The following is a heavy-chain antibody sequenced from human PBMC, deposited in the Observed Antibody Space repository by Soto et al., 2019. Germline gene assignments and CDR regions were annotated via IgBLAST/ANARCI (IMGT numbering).Heavy chain of an antibody. D-gene: IGHD2-15*01. CDR1: CGSLSSVGYY. J-gene: IGHJ5*02. Sequence: LSLTCTVSCGSLSSVGYYWSWIRQHPGKGLEWIAFIYYSGTTNYNPSIKSRITISVGTSKNQLSLKLSSVTAADTAVYYCARGGASSQWFDPWGQGTLVTVSS. CDR2: IYYSGTT. CDR3: ARGGASSQWFDP. V-gene: IGHV4-31*03.